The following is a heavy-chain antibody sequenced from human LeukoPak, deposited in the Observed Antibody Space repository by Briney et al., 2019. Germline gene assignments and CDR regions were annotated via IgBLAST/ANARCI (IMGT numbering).Heavy chain of an antibody. CDR1: GGSFSGYY. V-gene: IGHV4-34*01. CDR2: INHSGST. Sequence: SETLSLTCAVYGGSFSGYYWSWIRQPPGKGLEWIGEINHSGSTNYNPSLKSRVTISIDTSKSQFSLNLRSVTAADTAVYYCARESPTVTNHGMDVWGQGTTVIVSS. CDR3: ARESPTVTNHGMDV. D-gene: IGHD4-17*01. J-gene: IGHJ6*02.